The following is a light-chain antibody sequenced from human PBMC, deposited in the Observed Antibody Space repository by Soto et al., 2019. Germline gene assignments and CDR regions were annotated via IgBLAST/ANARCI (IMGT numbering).Light chain of an antibody. CDR2: DVN. J-gene: IGLJ2*01. CDR3: TSWTTSTTKI. Sequence: QSVLTQPASVSGSPGQSITISCTGTSSDVGAYNYVSWYQQHPGKAPKLMIYDVNIRPSGVSNRFSGSKSGNTASLTISGLHAEDEADYYCTSWTTSTTKIFGGGTQLTVL. CDR1: SSDVGAYNY. V-gene: IGLV2-14*03.